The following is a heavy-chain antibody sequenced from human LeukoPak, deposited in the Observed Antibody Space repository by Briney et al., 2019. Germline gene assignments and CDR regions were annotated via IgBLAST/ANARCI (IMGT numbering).Heavy chain of an antibody. CDR3: ARELEIAVSGTLGY. V-gene: IGHV3-33*01. Sequence: PGRSLRLSCAASGFTFSSYAMHWGRQAPGKGLEWVAVIWYDGSNKYYADSVKGRFTISRDHSKNTLYLQMKSLRAEDTAVYYCARELEIAVSGTLGYWGQGTLVTVSS. CDR1: GFTFSSYA. D-gene: IGHD6-19*01. J-gene: IGHJ4*02. CDR2: IWYDGSNK.